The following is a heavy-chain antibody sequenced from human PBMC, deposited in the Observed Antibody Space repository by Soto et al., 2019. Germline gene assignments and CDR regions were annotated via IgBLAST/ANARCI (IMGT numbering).Heavy chain of an antibody. D-gene: IGHD2-21*02. J-gene: IGHJ4*02. CDR3: AKDKVPVVVTAPFDY. CDR1: GFSFSNYG. V-gene: IGHV3-30*18. Sequence: PGGSLRLSCAASGFSFSNYGMHWVRQAPGKGLEWVAVISYDGSNKYYADSVKGRFTVSRDKSKNTLYLQVNSLRAEDTAVYYCAKDKVPVVVTAPFDYWGQGTLVTVSS. CDR2: ISYDGSNK.